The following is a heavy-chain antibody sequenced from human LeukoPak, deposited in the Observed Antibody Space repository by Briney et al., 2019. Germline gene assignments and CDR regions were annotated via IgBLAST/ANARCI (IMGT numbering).Heavy chain of an antibody. J-gene: IGHJ3*02. CDR1: GDSISSGDYY. CDR2: VSGSGST. CDR3: ARGPYSYDSSGAFDI. V-gene: IGHV4-61*02. Sequence: SETLSLTCTVSGDSISSGDYYWSWIRQPAGKGLEWIGRVSGSGSTNYNPSLKSRVTISVDTSKNQFFLKLSSVTAADTAVYFCARGPYSYDSSGAFDIWGQGTMVTVSS. D-gene: IGHD3-22*01.